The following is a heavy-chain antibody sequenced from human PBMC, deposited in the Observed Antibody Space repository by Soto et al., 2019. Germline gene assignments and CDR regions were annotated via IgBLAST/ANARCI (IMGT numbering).Heavy chain of an antibody. J-gene: IGHJ4*02. CDR3: ARGFSAGKGSPPDY. Sequence: EVQLLESGGGLVQPGGSLRLSCAASGFSFIKYAMSWVRQAPGKGRGWVSGLSGSGGSTSSADSVKGRFAISRDNSRNTLYLQMNSLRDGDTAIYYCARGFSAGKGSPPDYWGQGTLVTVSS. CDR1: GFSFIKYA. CDR2: LSGSGGST. V-gene: IGHV3-23*01. D-gene: IGHD3-10*01.